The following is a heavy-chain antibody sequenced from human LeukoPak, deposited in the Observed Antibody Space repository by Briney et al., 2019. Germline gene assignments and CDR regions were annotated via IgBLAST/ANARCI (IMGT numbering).Heavy chain of an antibody. Sequence: GGSLRLSCAASGFTFSSYWMTWVRQAPGKGLEWVANIKQDGSEEYYVDSVKGRFTIPRDNAKNSLYLQMNSLRAEDTAVYYCARDGLGSAFDYWGQGTLVTVSS. J-gene: IGHJ4*02. D-gene: IGHD3/OR15-3a*01. CDR2: IKQDGSEE. V-gene: IGHV3-7*01. CDR1: GFTFSSYW. CDR3: ARDGLGSAFDY.